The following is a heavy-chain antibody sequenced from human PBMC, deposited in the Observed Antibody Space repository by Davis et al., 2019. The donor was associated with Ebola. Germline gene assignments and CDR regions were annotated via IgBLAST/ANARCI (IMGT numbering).Heavy chain of an antibody. CDR3: ARDRGSDWYFDL. J-gene: IGHJ4*02. V-gene: IGHV3-30*02. CDR2: ILYGGSKE. CDR1: GFTFSDYG. Sequence: GGSLRLSCAASGFTFSDYGMHWVRQTPGKGLEWVAFILYGGSKEFYAESVKGRFTISRDNSRNTLYLQMNSLRVEDTALYYCARDRGSDWYFDLWGQGTLVTVSS. D-gene: IGHD3-9*01.